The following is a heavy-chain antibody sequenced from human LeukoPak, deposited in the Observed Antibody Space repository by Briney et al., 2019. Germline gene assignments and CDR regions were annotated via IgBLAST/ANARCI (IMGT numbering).Heavy chain of an antibody. CDR2: INPYSGAI. V-gene: IGHV1-2*02. J-gene: IGHJ4*02. CDR1: GGTFSSYA. Sequence: GSSVKVSCKACGGTFSSYAISWVRQAPGQGLEWMGWINPYSGAINYAQKFQGRVTLTRDTSISTAYMELSRLTSGDTAVYYCARDPKSQLLLDYWGQGTLVTVSS. D-gene: IGHD2-2*01. CDR3: ARDPKSQLLLDY.